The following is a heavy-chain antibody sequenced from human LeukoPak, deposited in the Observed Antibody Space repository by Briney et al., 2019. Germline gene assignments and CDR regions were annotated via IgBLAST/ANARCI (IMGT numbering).Heavy chain of an antibody. V-gene: IGHV3-23*01. D-gene: IGHD3-22*01. Sequence: GGSLRLSCAASGFTFSSYAMSWVRQAPGKGLEWVATINNSGGTTYYADSVKGRFTISRDNSKSTLSLQINSLRAEDTAVYYCAKNSMIVVVIALFEYWGQGTLVTVSS. CDR3: AKNSMIVVVIALFEY. CDR2: INNSGGTT. CDR1: GFTFSSYA. J-gene: IGHJ4*02.